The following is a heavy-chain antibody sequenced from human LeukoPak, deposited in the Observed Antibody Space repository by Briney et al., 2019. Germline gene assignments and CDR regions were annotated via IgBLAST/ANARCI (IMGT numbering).Heavy chain of an antibody. CDR2: MNPNSGNT. V-gene: IGHV1-8*01. Sequence: ASVKVSCKASGYTFTSYDINWVRQATGQGLEWMGWMNPNSGNTGYAQKFQDRVTMTRNTFTSTAYMILSSLTSEDTAVYYCARGHLRGYDSSGYYFYWGQGTLVTVSS. CDR1: GYTFTSYD. CDR3: ARGHLRGYDSSGYYFY. D-gene: IGHD3-22*01. J-gene: IGHJ4*02.